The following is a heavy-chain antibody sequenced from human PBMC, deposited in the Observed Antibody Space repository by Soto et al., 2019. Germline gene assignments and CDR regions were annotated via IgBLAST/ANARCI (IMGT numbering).Heavy chain of an antibody. J-gene: IGHJ5*02. D-gene: IGHD6-13*01. CDR2: IYYSGST. CDR3: GRRKGAAVTDWWFDP. CDR1: GVSISSSSFH. Sequence: SETLSLTCTVSGVSISSSSFHWGWIRQPPGKGLEWIGSIYYSGSTYYSPSLKSRVTISVDTSKNQFSLKLSSVTAADTAVYYGGRRKGAAVTDWWFDPWGQGTLVTVSS. V-gene: IGHV4-39*01.